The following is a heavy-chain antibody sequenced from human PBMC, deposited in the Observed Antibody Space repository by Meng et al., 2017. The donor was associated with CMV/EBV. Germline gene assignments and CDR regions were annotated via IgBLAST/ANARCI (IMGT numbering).Heavy chain of an antibody. D-gene: IGHD3-16*01. CDR2: IYCGGSST. CDR1: GFTFSSYA. CDR3: AKVSGGHYFDY. J-gene: IGHJ4*02. V-gene: IGHV3-23*03. Sequence: GESLKISCAASGFTFSSYAMSWVRQAPGKGLEWVSVIYCGGSSTYYADSVKGRFTISRDNSKNTLYLQMNSLRAEDTAVYYCAKVSGGHYFDYWGQGTMVTVSS.